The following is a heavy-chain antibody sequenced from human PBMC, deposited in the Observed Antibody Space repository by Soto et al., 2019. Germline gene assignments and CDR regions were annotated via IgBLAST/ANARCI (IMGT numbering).Heavy chain of an antibody. CDR3: ARDSGPAGGGDCDI. CDR1: GFTFSTHA. CDR2: VDVGGGST. V-gene: IGHV3-23*01. Sequence: EVQLLESGGGLVQPGGSLRLSCAASGFTFSTHAMIWVRQAPGKGLNWVSTVDVGGGSTYYTDSVKGRFTVSRDNSKNTVYLQLNTLRAEDTANYFCARDSGPAGGGDCDIWGQGTMVTGSS. J-gene: IGHJ3*02. D-gene: IGHD3-16*01.